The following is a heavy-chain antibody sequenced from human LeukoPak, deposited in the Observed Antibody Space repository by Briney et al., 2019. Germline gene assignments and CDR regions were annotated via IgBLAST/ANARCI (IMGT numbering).Heavy chain of an antibody. CDR1: GYIFTSYG. J-gene: IGHJ6*02. V-gene: IGHV1-18*01. D-gene: IGHD2-15*01. Sequence: ASVKVSCKTSGYIFTSYGITWVRQAPGQGLEWLGWISAYNGDTNYAQELQGRVTLTTDTSTSTAYMELRSLRFDDTAVYYCARDTPVYCSGGSCYSHLSYYYGMDVWGQGTTVTVSS. CDR2: ISAYNGDT. CDR3: ARDTPVYCSGGSCYSHLSYYYGMDV.